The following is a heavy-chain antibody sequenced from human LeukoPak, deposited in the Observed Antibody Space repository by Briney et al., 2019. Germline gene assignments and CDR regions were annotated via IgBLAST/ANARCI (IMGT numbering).Heavy chain of an antibody. CDR1: GYTFTSYA. V-gene: IGHV1-69*06. J-gene: IGHJ4*02. CDR3: ARSKDSSGYYGQDY. Sequence: ASVKVSCKASGYTFTSYAISWVRQAPGQGLEWMGGIIPIFGTANYAQKFQGRVTITADKSTSTAYMELSSLRSEDTAVYYCARSKDSSGYYGQDYWGQGTLVTVSS. CDR2: IIPIFGTA. D-gene: IGHD3-22*01.